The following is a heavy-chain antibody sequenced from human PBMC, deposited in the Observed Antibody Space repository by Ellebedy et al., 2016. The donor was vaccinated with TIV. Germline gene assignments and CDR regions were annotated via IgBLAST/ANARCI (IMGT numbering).Heavy chain of an antibody. CDR3: AKDQVGGDGRWVFDI. V-gene: IGHV3-23*01. Sequence: PGGSLRLSCAASGFSFSSYAMTWVRQAPGKGLEWVSGILANGGNKYYADSVKGRFTISRDNSKSTLDLQMNSLTAEDTAIYYCAKDQVGGDGRWVFDIWGQGTMVTVSS. CDR2: ILANGGNK. D-gene: IGHD3-16*01. J-gene: IGHJ3*02. CDR1: GFSFSSYA.